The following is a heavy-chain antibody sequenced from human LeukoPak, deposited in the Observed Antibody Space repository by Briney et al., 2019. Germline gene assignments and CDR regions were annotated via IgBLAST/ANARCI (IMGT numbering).Heavy chain of an antibody. CDR2: IYYSGST. V-gene: IGHV4-39*01. J-gene: IGHJ4*01. Sequence: KPSENLSLTCTVSGGSISSSSYYWGWIRQPPGKGLEWIGSIYYSGSTYYNPSLKSRVTISVGTSKNQFSLKLSSVTAADTAVYYCARLRWSGYYPFDYWGQEPWSPSPQ. D-gene: IGHD3-3*01. CDR1: GGSISSSSYY. CDR3: ARLRWSGYYPFDY.